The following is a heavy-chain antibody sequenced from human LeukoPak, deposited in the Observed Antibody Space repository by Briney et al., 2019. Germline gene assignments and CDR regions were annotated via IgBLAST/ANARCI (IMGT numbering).Heavy chain of an antibody. CDR3: TRLGKNYYDTSSFYVS. CDR1: GGSITSYY. V-gene: IGHV4-59*08. J-gene: IGHJ5*02. Sequence: PSETLSLTCTVSGGSITSYYWSWIRQPPGKGLEWIGYIYYSGNTNYNPSLKSRVTLSIHTSKNQFYLNLSSVTASDTAVYYCTRLGKNYYDTSSFYVSWGQGTLVTVSS. CDR2: IYYSGNT. D-gene: IGHD3-22*01.